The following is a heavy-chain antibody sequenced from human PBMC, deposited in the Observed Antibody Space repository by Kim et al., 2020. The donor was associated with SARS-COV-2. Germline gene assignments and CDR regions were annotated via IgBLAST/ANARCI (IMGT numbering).Heavy chain of an antibody. CDR3: ARHDRITMVRGVTDYYYYGMDV. V-gene: IGHV5-51*01. CDR2: IYPGDSDT. D-gene: IGHD3-10*01. J-gene: IGHJ6*02. CDR1: GYSFTSYW. Sequence: GESLKISCKGSGYSFTSYWIGWVRQMPGKGLEWMGIIYPGDSDTRYSPSFQGQVTISADKSISTAYLQWSSLKASDTAMYYCARHDRITMVRGVTDYYYYGMDVWGQGTTVTVSS.